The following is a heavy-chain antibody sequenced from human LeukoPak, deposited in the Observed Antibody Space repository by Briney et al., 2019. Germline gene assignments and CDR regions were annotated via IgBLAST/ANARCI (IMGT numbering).Heavy chain of an antibody. CDR2: ISSSSSTI. CDR1: GIAFSNSI. CDR3: ARDRHYDSSGSSFFDY. Sequence: GGSLRLSCVASGIAFSNSIMHWVRQAPGKGLEWVSYISSSSSTIYYADSVKGRFTISRDNAKNSLYLQMNSLRAEDTAVYYCARDRHYDSSGSSFFDYWGQGTLVTVSS. J-gene: IGHJ4*02. D-gene: IGHD3-22*01. V-gene: IGHV3-48*01.